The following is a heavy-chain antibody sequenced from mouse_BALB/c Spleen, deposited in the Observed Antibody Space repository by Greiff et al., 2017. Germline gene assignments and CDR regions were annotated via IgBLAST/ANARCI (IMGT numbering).Heavy chain of an antibody. V-gene: IGHV3-6*02. CDR1: GYSITSGYY. J-gene: IGHJ1*01. CDR3: ARDRALYYGSSYWYFDV. D-gene: IGHD1-1*01. CDR2: ISYDGSN. Sequence: ESGPGLVKPSQSLSLTCSVTGYSITSGYYWNWIRQFPGNKLEWIGYISYDGSNNYNPSLKNRISITRDTSKNQFFLKLNSVTTEDTATYYCARDRALYYGSSYWYFDVWGAGTTVTVSS.